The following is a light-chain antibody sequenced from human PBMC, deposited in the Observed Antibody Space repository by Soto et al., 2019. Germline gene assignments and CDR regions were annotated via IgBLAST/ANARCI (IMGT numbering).Light chain of an antibody. CDR2: GAS. CDR1: QSVSSN. V-gene: IGKV3-15*01. Sequence: VMTHSPATLSVSPGERATLSCRASQSVSSNLAWYQQKPGQAPRLLIYGASTRATGIPARFSGSGSGTEFTLTISSLQSEDFAVYYCQQYNNWPLTFGPGTKVDIK. J-gene: IGKJ3*01. CDR3: QQYNNWPLT.